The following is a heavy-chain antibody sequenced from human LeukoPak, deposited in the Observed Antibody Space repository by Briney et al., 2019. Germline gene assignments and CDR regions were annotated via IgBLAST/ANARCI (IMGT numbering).Heavy chain of an antibody. CDR2: INIDERIT. CDR1: GFSFSTQR. Sequence: GGSLRLSCVASGFSFSTQRMHWVRQAPGKGLVWVSYINIDERITGYADSVKGRFTISRDNGKNTLYLQMNSLRAEDTAVYYCAKDIVVVPAAYYYYYGMDVWGQGTTVTVSS. D-gene: IGHD2-2*01. V-gene: IGHV3-74*01. CDR3: AKDIVVVPAAYYYYYGMDV. J-gene: IGHJ6*02.